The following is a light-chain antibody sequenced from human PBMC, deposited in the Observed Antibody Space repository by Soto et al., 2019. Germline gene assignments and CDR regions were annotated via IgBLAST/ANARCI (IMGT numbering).Light chain of an antibody. Sequence: ESVFTQSPCTLSLSPGERATLSCRASQSVSSSYLAWYQQKPGQAPRLLIYGASSRATGIPDRFSGSGSGTDFTLTISRLEPEDFAVYYCQQYGRSPWTFGQGTKVDIK. CDR2: GAS. J-gene: IGKJ1*01. CDR3: QQYGRSPWT. V-gene: IGKV3-20*01. CDR1: QSVSSSY.